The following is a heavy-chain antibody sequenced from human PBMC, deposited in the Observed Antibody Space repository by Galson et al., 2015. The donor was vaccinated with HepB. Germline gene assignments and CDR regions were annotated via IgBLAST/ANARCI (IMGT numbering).Heavy chain of an antibody. CDR1: GGSFSGYY. J-gene: IGHJ6*03. CDR3: ARAARIRGYSYGAHYYMDV. V-gene: IGHV4-34*01. Sequence: ETLSLTCVVYGGSFSGYYWSWFRQPPGKGLEWIGEINHSGSSSYNPSLKRRVTISVDTSKNQFSLKLSSVTAADTAIYYCARAARIRGYSYGAHYYMDVWGKGTTVTVSS. D-gene: IGHD5-18*01. CDR2: INHSGSS.